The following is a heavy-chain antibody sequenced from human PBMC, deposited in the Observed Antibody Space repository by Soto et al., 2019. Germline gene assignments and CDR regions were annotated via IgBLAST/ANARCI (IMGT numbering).Heavy chain of an antibody. D-gene: IGHD3-22*01. J-gene: IGHJ4*02. CDR3: AKDTYYHDSSGYYVFEY. CDR2: MSYDGSNK. Sequence: GGSLRLSCAASGFTFSSYAMHWVRQAPGKGLEWVAVMSYDGSNKYYADSVKGRFTISRDNSKNTVYLQMNSLRAEDTAVYYCAKDTYYHDSSGYYVFEYWGQGTLVTVSS. V-gene: IGHV3-30*04. CDR1: GFTFSSYA.